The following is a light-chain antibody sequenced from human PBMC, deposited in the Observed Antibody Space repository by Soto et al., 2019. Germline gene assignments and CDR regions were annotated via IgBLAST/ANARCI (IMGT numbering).Light chain of an antibody. CDR3: QQFNNYLLT. Sequence: AIQLTQSPSSLSASVGDRVTITCRASQGISSALAWYQQKPGEAPKLLIYDASSLESGVPSRFSGSGSGTDFTLTIRSLQPEDFATYYCQQFNNYLLTFGGGTKVDIK. J-gene: IGKJ4*01. CDR1: QGISSA. CDR2: DAS. V-gene: IGKV1D-13*01.